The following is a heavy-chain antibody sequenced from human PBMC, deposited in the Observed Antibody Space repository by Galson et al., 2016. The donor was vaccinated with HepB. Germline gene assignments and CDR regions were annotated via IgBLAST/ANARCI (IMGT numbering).Heavy chain of an antibody. Sequence: SLRLSCAASGFTFRNYGMHWVRQVPGKGLEWVAVISYGGINKYFADSVRGRFNISRDNSKNTLYLQMHSLRAEDTAVYYCAKSLIVGPTMNWYFDLWGRGTLVTV. D-gene: IGHD1-26*01. CDR1: GFTFRNYG. J-gene: IGHJ2*01. CDR2: ISYGGINK. CDR3: AKSLIVGPTMNWYFDL. V-gene: IGHV3-30*18.